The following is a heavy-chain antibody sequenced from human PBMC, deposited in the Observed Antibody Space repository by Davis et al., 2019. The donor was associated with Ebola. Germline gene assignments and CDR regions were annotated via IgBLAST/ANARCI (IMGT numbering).Heavy chain of an antibody. CDR1: GYTLTELS. Sequence: SVKVSCKVSGYTLTELSMHWVRQAPGQGLEWMGGIISIFGTANYAQKFQGRVTITADESTSTAYMELSSLRSEDTAVYYCARSVGASYFDYWGQGTLVTVSS. J-gene: IGHJ4*02. CDR2: IISIFGTA. CDR3: ARSVGASYFDY. V-gene: IGHV1-69*13. D-gene: IGHD1-26*01.